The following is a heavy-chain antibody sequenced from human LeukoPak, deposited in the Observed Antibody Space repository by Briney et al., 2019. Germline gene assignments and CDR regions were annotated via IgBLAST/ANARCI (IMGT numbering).Heavy chain of an antibody. V-gene: IGHV3-23*01. CDR1: GFTFSSYG. D-gene: IGHD6-13*01. CDR3: AKGNAAAGIDD. J-gene: IGHJ4*02. CDR2: ISGSGGST. Sequence: GGSLRLSCAASGFTFSSYGMNWVRQAPGKGLEWVSAISGSGGSTYYADSVKGRFTISRDNSKNTLYLQMNSLRAEDTAVYYCAKGNAAAGIDDWGQGTLVTVSS.